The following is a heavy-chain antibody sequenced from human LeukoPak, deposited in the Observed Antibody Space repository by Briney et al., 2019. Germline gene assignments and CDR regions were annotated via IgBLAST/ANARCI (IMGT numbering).Heavy chain of an antibody. CDR2: FDPEDGET. D-gene: IGHD6-13*01. CDR1: GYTLTELS. J-gene: IGHJ6*04. CDR3: TAAGTGYYGMDV. Sequence: ASVKVSCKVSGYTLTELSMHWVRQAPGKGLEWMGGFDPEDGETIYAQKFQGRVTMTEDTSTDTAYMELSSLRSEDTAVYYCTAAGTGYYGMDVWGKGTTVTVS. V-gene: IGHV1-24*01.